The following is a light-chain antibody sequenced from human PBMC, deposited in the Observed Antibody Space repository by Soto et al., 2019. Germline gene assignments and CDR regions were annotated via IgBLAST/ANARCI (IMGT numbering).Light chain of an antibody. CDR2: GAS. CDR1: QSISSS. CDR3: QQRSNWPPI. Sequence: EIVLTQSPVTLSLSPGERATLACRASQSISSSLAWYQQKPGQAPRLLIYGASNRATGIPARFSGSGSGTDFTLTISSLEPEDFAVYYCQQRSNWPPIFGGGTKVEI. V-gene: IGKV3-11*01. J-gene: IGKJ4*01.